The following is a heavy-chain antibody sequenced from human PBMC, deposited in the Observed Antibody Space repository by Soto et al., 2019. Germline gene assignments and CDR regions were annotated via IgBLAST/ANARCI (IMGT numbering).Heavy chain of an antibody. Sequence: GGSLRLSCAASGFTFSSYAMSWVRQAPGKGLEWVSAISGSGGSTYYADSVKGRFTISRDNSKNTLYLQMNSLRAEDTAVYYCAKDRTYYDFWSGYYPDWFDPWGQGTLVTVSS. V-gene: IGHV3-23*01. CDR3: AKDRTYYDFWSGYYPDWFDP. CDR1: GFTFSSYA. CDR2: ISGSGGST. J-gene: IGHJ5*02. D-gene: IGHD3-3*01.